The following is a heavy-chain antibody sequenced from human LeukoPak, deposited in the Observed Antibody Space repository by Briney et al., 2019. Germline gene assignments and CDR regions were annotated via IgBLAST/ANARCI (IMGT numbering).Heavy chain of an antibody. Sequence: GGPLTLLCAVCGFPYRDYWLRWLRPAPGKGLAWVANIKLFGTEKYYVDSVKGRFTFSRDNAKNSLYLQMNSLRACDTAVYYCARTANRAFDSWGQGTMVTVSA. V-gene: IGHV3-7*01. CDR2: IKLFGTEK. CDR1: GFPYRDYW. CDR3: ARTANRAFDS. D-gene: IGHD2-21*02. J-gene: IGHJ3*02.